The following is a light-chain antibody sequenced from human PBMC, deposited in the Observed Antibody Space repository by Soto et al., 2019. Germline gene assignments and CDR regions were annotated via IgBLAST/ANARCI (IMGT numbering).Light chain of an antibody. Sequence: DFQMTQSPSSLSASVGDRVTITCRASQSIGSYLSWFQQKPGKAPKLLISLATTLQSGVPSRFAGSESGTDFTLTISSLRPEDCGTYYCQQSYINPITFGQGTRLEIK. CDR3: QQSYINPIT. CDR1: QSIGSY. J-gene: IGKJ5*01. CDR2: LAT. V-gene: IGKV1-39*01.